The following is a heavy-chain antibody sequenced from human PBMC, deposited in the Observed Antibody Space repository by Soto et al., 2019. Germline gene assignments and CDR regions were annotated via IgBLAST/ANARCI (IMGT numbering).Heavy chain of an antibody. CDR3: ARSRVVVVAATIDAFDI. CDR1: GVSISSYY. D-gene: IGHD2-15*01. CDR2: IYYSGST. V-gene: IGHV4-59*01. J-gene: IGHJ3*02. Sequence: PSETLSLTCTVSGVSISSYYWSWIRQPPGKGLEWIGYIYYSGSTNYNPSLKSRVTISVDTSKNQFSLKLSSVTAADTAVYYCARSRVVVVAATIDAFDIWGQGTMVTVSS.